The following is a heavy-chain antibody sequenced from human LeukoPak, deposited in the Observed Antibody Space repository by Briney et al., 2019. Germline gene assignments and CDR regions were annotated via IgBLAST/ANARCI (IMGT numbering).Heavy chain of an antibody. D-gene: IGHD2-8*02. V-gene: IGHV1-46*01. CDR2: INPSGGST. J-gene: IGHJ6*02. Sequence: SVKVSCKASGYTFTSYYMHWVRQAPGQGLEWMGIINPSGGSTSYAQKFQGRVTMTRDTSTSTVYMELSSLRSEDTAVYYCAREEGVVYGTQHGMDVWGQGTTVIVSS. CDR1: GYTFTSYY. CDR3: AREEGVVYGTQHGMDV.